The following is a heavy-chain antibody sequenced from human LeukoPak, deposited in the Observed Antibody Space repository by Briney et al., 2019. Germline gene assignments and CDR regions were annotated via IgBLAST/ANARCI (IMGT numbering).Heavy chain of an antibody. Sequence: SGKVSCKASGGTFSSYAISWVRQAPGQGLEWMGRIIPILGIANYAQKFQGRVTITADKSTSTAYMELSSLRSEDTAVYYCARDQCQQPFDYWGQGTLVTVSS. D-gene: IGHD6-13*01. CDR3: ARDQCQQPFDY. J-gene: IGHJ4*02. CDR2: IIPILGIA. V-gene: IGHV1-69*04. CDR1: GGTFSSYA.